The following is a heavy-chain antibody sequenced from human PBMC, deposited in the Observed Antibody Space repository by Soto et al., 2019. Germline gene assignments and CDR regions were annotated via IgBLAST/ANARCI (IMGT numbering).Heavy chain of an antibody. CDR2: IIPIFGTA. J-gene: IGHJ4*02. Sequence: SVKVSCKASGGTYSSYAISWVRRAPGQGLEWMGGIIPIFGTANYAQKFQGRVTITADESTSTAYMELSSLRSEDTAMYYCARDLGATSFDYWGQGTLVTVSS. D-gene: IGHD1-26*01. CDR3: ARDLGATSFDY. V-gene: IGHV1-69*13. CDR1: GGTYSSYA.